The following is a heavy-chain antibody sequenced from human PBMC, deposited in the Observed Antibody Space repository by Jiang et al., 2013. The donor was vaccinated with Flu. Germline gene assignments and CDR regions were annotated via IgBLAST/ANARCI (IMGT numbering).Heavy chain of an antibody. CDR1: SYSITNGYY. CDR2: FYHTGTT. CDR3: ARSQGGNFDAFDI. V-gene: IGHV4-38-2*01. D-gene: IGHD4-23*01. J-gene: IGHJ3*02. Sequence: GSGLVKPSETLSLTCDVSSYSITNGYYWGWIRQPPGKGLEWVGSFYHTGTTYYNPSLKSRVTISIDTSKNQLFLHLGSVTAADTAVYHCARSQGGNFDAFDIWGQGTMLTVSS.